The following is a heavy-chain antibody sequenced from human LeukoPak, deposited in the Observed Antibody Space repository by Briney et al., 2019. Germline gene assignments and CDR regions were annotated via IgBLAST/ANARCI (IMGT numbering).Heavy chain of an antibody. D-gene: IGHD3-3*01. CDR1: GYTFTGYH. CDR3: ARGDKYYDFWSGYFGGEYYYYMDV. J-gene: IGHJ6*03. V-gene: IGHV1-2*02. CDR2: INPNSGGT. Sequence: ASVTVSCKASGYTFTGYHMHWVRQAPGQGLEWMGWINPNSGGTNYAQKFQGSVTMTRDTSISTAYMELSRLRSDDTAVYYCARGDKYYDFWSGYFGGEYYYYMDVWGKGTTVTVSS.